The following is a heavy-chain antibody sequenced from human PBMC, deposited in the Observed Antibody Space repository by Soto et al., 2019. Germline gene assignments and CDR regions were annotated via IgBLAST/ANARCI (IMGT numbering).Heavy chain of an antibody. CDR3: ARDPDYGEGFDY. V-gene: IGHV1-3*01. CDR2: INAGNGNT. J-gene: IGHJ4*02. Sequence: ASVKVSCKASGYTFTSYAMHWVRQAPGQRLEWMGWINAGNGNTKYSQKFQGRVTITRDTSASTAYMELSSLRSEDTAVYYCARDPDYGEGFDYWGQGTLVTVSS. CDR1: GYTFTSYA. D-gene: IGHD4-17*01.